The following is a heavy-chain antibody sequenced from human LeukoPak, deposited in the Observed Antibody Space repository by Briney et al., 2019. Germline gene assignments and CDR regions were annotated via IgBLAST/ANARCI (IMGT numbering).Heavy chain of an antibody. J-gene: IGHJ6*03. CDR2: IIPIFGTA. D-gene: IGHD6-13*01. CDR1: GGTFSSYA. V-gene: IGHV1-69*05. Sequence: GASVKVSCKASGGTFSSYAISWVRQAPGRGLEWMGGIIPIFGTANYAQKFQGRVTITTDESTSTAYMELSSLRSEDTAVYYCARDGSVAAAGLYYMDVWGKGTTVTVSS. CDR3: ARDGSVAAAGLYYMDV.